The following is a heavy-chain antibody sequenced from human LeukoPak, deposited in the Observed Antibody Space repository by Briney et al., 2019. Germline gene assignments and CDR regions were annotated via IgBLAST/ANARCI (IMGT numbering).Heavy chain of an antibody. J-gene: IGHJ6*02. CDR2: ITGDGRST. CDR3: AKAPYRPIYYGVDV. Sequence: GSLRLSCAASGFTFHDYAMQWVRHTPGKGLGWVSLITGDGRSTYHADSVKGRFTISRDNSKNSLYLQMNSLRTEDTGLYYCAKAPYRPIYYGVDVWGQGTTVTVSS. CDR1: GFTFHDYA. V-gene: IGHV3-43*02. D-gene: IGHD4-11*01.